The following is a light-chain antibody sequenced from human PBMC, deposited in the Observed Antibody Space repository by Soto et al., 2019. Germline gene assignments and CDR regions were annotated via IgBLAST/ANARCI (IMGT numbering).Light chain of an antibody. Sequence: EIVLTQSPATLSLSPGERAILSCRASQSVSTFLAWFQQKPGQPPRLLIYDASNRATGIPARFSGSGSGTDFTLTISRLEPEDFAVYYCQQYGSSPSITFGQGTRLEIK. V-gene: IGKV3-20*01. CDR3: QQYGSSPSIT. CDR2: DAS. CDR1: QSVSTF. J-gene: IGKJ5*01.